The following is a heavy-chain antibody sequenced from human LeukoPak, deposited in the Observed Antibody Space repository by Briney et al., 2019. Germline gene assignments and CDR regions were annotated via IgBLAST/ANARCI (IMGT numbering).Heavy chain of an antibody. CDR2: FDPEDGET. D-gene: IGHD6-6*01. Sequence: ASVKVSCKVSGYTLTELSMHWVRQAPGKGLEWMRGFDPEDGETIYAQKFQGRVTMTEDTSTDTAYMELSSLRSEGTAVYYCATDPSSSPDPTFDYWGQGTLVTVSS. V-gene: IGHV1-24*01. J-gene: IGHJ4*02. CDR3: ATDPSSSPDPTFDY. CDR1: GYTLTELS.